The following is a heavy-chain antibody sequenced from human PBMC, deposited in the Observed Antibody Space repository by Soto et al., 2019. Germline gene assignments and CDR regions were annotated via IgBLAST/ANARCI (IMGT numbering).Heavy chain of an antibody. Sequence: GGSLRLSCAASGFTFSSYGMHWVRQAPGKGLEWVAVIWYDGSNKYYADSVKGRITISRDNSKNTLYQQMNSLRAEDTAVYYCAREYQLLLDYYYYGMDVWGQGTTVTVSS. CDR2: IWYDGSNK. D-gene: IGHD2-2*01. J-gene: IGHJ6*02. V-gene: IGHV3-33*01. CDR1: GFTFSSYG. CDR3: AREYQLLLDYYYYGMDV.